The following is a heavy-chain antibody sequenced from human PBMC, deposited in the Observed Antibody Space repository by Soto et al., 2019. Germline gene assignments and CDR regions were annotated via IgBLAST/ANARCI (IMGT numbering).Heavy chain of an antibody. D-gene: IGHD3-3*01. CDR3: ARWCYDFWSGYYRRDYYYYGMDV. J-gene: IGHJ6*02. CDR2: IIPIFGTA. CDR1: GGTFSSYA. V-gene: IGHV1-69*06. Sequence: VASVKVSCKASGGTFSSYAISWVRQAPGQGLEWMGGIIPIFGTANYAQKFQGRVTITADKSTSTAYMELSSLRSEDTAVYYCARWCYDFWSGYYRRDYYYYGMDVWGQGTTVTVSS.